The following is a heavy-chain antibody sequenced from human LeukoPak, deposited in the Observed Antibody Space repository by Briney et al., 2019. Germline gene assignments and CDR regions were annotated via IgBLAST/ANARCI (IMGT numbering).Heavy chain of an antibody. V-gene: IGHV3-33*01. J-gene: IGHJ4*02. CDR3: VRDRRTGSYYQFDH. D-gene: IGHD1-26*01. Sequence: PGGSLRLSCTASGFTFNTYGMHWVRQAPGKGLEWVAVIWYDASNSYYADSVKGRFTVSRDNLKNTVELQMNSLRADDTAMYYCVRDRRTGSYYQFDHWGQGSLVTVSS. CDR1: GFTFNTYG. CDR2: IWYDASNS.